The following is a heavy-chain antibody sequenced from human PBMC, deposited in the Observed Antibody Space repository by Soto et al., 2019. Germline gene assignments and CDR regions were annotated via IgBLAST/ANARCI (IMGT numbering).Heavy chain of an antibody. Sequence: QVQLVESGGGVVQPGKSLRLSCAASGFTFSSYGMHWVRQAPGKGLEWVAVIWYDGSNKYYADSVKGRFTISRDNSKNTLYLKMNSLRAEDTAVYYCAKDQLGGWDYYYYYYGMDVWGQGTTVTVSS. D-gene: IGHD6-19*01. J-gene: IGHJ6*02. CDR3: AKDQLGGWDYYYYYYGMDV. CDR2: IWYDGSNK. CDR1: GFTFSSYG. V-gene: IGHV3-33*06.